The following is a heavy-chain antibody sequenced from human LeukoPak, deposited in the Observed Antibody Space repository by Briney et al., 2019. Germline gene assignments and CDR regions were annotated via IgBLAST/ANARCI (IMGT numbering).Heavy chain of an antibody. Sequence: SETLSLTCTVSGGSISTYYWSWIRQPPGKGLEWIGYIYYSGGTNYNPSLKSRVTISLDTPNNQFSLKLSSVTAADTAVYYCARGVRYYDSSGYYLFDYWGQGTLVTVSS. J-gene: IGHJ4*02. CDR2: IYYSGGT. D-gene: IGHD3-22*01. CDR3: ARGVRYYDSSGYYLFDY. V-gene: IGHV4-59*12. CDR1: GGSISTYY.